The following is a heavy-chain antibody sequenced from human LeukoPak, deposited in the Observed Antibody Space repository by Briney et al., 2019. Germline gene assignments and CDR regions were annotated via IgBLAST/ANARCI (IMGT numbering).Heavy chain of an antibody. D-gene: IGHD6-19*01. CDR2: INPKTGVT. CDR1: GYTITDYY. J-gene: IGHJ4*02. Sequence: ASVTVSCKASGYTITDYYIHWVRQARGQGLEWMGWINPKTGVTNFAQHFQGRVTLTSDTSISTAYMELKRLRSNDTAVYFCAGASGWRVLDYWGQGTLVTVSS. CDR3: AGASGWRVLDY. V-gene: IGHV1-2*02.